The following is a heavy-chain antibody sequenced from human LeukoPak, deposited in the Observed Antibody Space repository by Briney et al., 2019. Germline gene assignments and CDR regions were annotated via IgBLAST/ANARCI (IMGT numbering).Heavy chain of an antibody. V-gene: IGHV3-30-3*01. CDR2: ISYDGSNK. Sequence: PGGSLRLSCAASGFTFSSYAMHWVRQAPGKGLEWVAVISYDGSNKYYADSVKGRFTISRDNSKNTLYLQMNSLRAEDTAVYYCAGGYGSGSYWFSTNWFGPWGQGTLVTVSS. J-gene: IGHJ5*02. CDR1: GFTFSSYA. CDR3: AGGYGSGSYWFSTNWFGP. D-gene: IGHD3-10*01.